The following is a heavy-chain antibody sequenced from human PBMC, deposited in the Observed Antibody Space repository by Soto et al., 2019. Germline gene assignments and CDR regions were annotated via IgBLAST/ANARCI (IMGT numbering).Heavy chain of an antibody. V-gene: IGHV3-9*01. CDR1: GFTFDDYS. CDR2: ISWNSGSI. J-gene: IGHJ5*02. D-gene: IGHD1-26*01. Sequence: EVQLVESGGGLVQPGRSLRLSCVASGFTFDDYSMHWVRQAPGKGLEWVSSISWNSGSIIYADSVEGRFTISRDSAKNSLYLQMNSLRVEDTAFYYCAKGATYGNNGNWFDPWGQGTLVTVSS. CDR3: AKGATYGNNGNWFDP.